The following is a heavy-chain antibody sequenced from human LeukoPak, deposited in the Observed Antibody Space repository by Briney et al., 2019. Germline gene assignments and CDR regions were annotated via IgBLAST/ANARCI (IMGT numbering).Heavy chain of an antibody. CDR3: ARGGRDYGDFEGGFFDI. V-gene: IGHV1-46*02. J-gene: IGHJ3*02. CDR1: GYTFNSYF. D-gene: IGHD4-17*01. Sequence: ASVKVSCKASGYTFNSYFMHWVRQAPGQGLEWMGIINTSGGRTTYAQKFQGRVIVSRDTSTSRVYMELYSLRSEDTAVYYCARGGRDYGDFEGGFFDIWGQGTMLIVSS. CDR2: INTSGGRT.